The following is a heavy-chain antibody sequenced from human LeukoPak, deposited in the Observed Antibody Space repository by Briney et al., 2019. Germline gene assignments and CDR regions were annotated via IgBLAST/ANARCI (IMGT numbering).Heavy chain of an antibody. CDR3: ARIGGDY. Sequence: SETLSLTCAVYGGSFSGYYWSWIRQPPGKGLEWIGEINHSGSTNYNPSLKSRVTISVDTSKNQFSLKLSSVTAADTAVYYCARIGGDYWGQGTLVSVSS. CDR2: INHSGST. V-gene: IGHV4-34*01. CDR1: GGSFSGYY. J-gene: IGHJ4*02.